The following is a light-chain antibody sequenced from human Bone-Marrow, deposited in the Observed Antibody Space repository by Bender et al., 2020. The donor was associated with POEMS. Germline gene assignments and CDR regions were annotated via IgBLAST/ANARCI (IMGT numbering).Light chain of an antibody. J-gene: IGLJ3*02. CDR3: QSYDNSLGGWV. Sequence: QSVLTQPPSVSGAPGQRVTISCTGSSSNTGSGYDINWYQHLPGTAPKLLIYRNNRRPSGVPDRFSGSKSGTSASLAITGLQAEDEGDYYCQSYDNSLGGWVFGGGTKLTVL. CDR2: RNN. V-gene: IGLV1-40*01. CDR1: SSNTGSGYD.